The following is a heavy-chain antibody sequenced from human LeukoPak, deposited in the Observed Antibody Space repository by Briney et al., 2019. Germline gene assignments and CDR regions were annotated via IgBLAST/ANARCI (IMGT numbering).Heavy chain of an antibody. CDR3: ARGYSGSYGRFDY. V-gene: IGHV4-59*01. CDR2: IYYSGST. D-gene: IGHD1-26*01. CDR1: GGSISSYY. J-gene: IGHJ4*02. Sequence: SETLSLTCTVSGGSISSYYWSWIRQPPGKGLEWIGYIYYSGSTSYNPSLKSRVTISVATTKNQFSLKLSSVTAADTAVSHCARGYSGSYGRFDYWGQGPLVTVSS.